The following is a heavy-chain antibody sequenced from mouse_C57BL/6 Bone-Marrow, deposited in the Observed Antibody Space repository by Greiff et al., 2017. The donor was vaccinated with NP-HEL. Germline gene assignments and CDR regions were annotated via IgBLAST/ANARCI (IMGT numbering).Heavy chain of an antibody. CDR2: INPNTGTT. Sequence: EVQLQQSGPELVKPGASVKISCKASGYSFTDYNMNWVKQSNGKSLEWIGVINPNTGTTNYNQKFKGKATLPVDQSSSTAYMKLNSLTSEDSAVYYCADGTWFAYWGQGTLVTVSA. CDR1: GYSFTDYN. CDR3: ADGTWFAY. V-gene: IGHV1-39*01. J-gene: IGHJ3*01.